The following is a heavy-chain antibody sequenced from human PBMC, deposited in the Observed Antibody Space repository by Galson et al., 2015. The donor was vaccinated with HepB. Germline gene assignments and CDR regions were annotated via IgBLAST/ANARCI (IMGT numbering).Heavy chain of an antibody. CDR2: ISSESTTI. Sequence: SLRLSCAASGFRLTDYAMNWVRRAPGKGLEWAAYISSESTTIHYADSVKGRFTISRDNAKNSVFLQMNSLRGEDTAVYYCVRDRGSGFGGNDVPSFDYWGRGSLVTVSP. CDR3: VRDRGSGFGGNDVPSFDY. J-gene: IGHJ4*02. D-gene: IGHD5-12*01. V-gene: IGHV3-48*01. CDR1: GFRLTDYA.